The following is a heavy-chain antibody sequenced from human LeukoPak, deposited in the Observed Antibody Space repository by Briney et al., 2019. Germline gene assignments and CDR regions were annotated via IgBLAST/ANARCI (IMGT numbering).Heavy chain of an antibody. J-gene: IGHJ4*02. CDR2: IYYNGNT. CDR1: GGSISSYY. Sequence: SETLSLTCTVSGGSISSYYWSWIRQPPGKGLEWIGYIYYNGNTNYNPSVKSRVTISIDTSKNEFSLNLSSVTAADTAVYYCAKSGVWYGEYYFDYWGQGTLVTVSS. D-gene: IGHD3-10*01. CDR3: AKSGVWYGEYYFDY. V-gene: IGHV4-59*01.